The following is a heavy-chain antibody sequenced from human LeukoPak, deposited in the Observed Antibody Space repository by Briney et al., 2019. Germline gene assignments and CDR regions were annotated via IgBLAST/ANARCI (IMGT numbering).Heavy chain of an antibody. CDR1: GFTVSSSY. V-gene: IGHV3-53*01. J-gene: IGHJ4*02. CDR2: IYSGGST. D-gene: IGHD3-10*01. Sequence: GGSLRLSCAASGFTVSSSYMTWLRQAPGKGLEWGSVIYSGGSTYYADSEKGRFTISRDNSKNTLYLQMNSLRADDTAVYYCARILGGIDYWGQGNLVTVSS. CDR3: ARILGGIDY.